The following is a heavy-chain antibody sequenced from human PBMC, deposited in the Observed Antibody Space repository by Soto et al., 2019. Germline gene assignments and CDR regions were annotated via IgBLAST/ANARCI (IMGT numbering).Heavy chain of an antibody. CDR3: AKGYPYYDVRVRYYYNGMDV. V-gene: IGHV3-23*01. CDR1: GFTFSSYA. Sequence: GGSLRLSCAASGFTFSSYAMNWVRQAPGKGLEWVSAISGRGGSTYYADSVKGRFTISRDNSKNTLFLQINSLRAEDTAVYYYAKGYPYYDVRVRYYYNGMDVWGQGTTVTVSS. CDR2: ISGRGGST. J-gene: IGHJ6*02. D-gene: IGHD3-22*01.